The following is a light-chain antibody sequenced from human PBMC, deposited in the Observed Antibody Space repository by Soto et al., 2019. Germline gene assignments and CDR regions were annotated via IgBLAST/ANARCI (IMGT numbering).Light chain of an antibody. CDR1: QSVSSS. Sequence: EIAMTQPPATLSVSPGEIATLSRSASQSVSSSLAWYQQKRGQAPWVLLYGASTRATCIPARFSGSGSGKEFTIAVSSLQAEDLAVYYFLQYNNWSPATFGQGTKLE. CDR3: LQYNNWSPAT. V-gene: IGKV3-15*01. CDR2: GAS. J-gene: IGKJ2*01.